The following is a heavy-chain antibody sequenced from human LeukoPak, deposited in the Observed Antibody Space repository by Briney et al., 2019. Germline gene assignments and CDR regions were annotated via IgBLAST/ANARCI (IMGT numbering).Heavy chain of an antibody. CDR2: IRSKAYGGTT. D-gene: IGHD3-22*01. CDR3: TRVIVVVTRDAFDI. Sequence: GGSLRLSCTASGFTFGDYAMSWFRQAPGKGLEWVGFIRSKAYGGTTEYAASVKGRFTISRDDSKSIAYLQMNSPKTEDTAVYYCTRVIVVVTRDAFDIWGQGTMVTVSS. CDR1: GFTFGDYA. V-gene: IGHV3-49*03. J-gene: IGHJ3*02.